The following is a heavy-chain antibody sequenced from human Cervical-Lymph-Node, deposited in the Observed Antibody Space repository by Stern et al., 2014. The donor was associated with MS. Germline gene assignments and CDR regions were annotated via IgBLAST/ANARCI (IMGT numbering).Heavy chain of an antibody. CDR2: IKSQINGATA. Sequence: EQLVESGGDLVKPGGSLRLSCAASGFTFSSAWMTWVRQAPGKGLEWVGRIKSQINGATAESAAPVKGRCSISRYDSKSMLYLQMNSLKTEDTAFYYCTTTNGNWLDFDYWGQGTLVTVSS. CDR1: GFTFSSAW. V-gene: IGHV3-15*01. J-gene: IGHJ4*02. D-gene: IGHD2-8*01. CDR3: TTTNGNWLDFDY.